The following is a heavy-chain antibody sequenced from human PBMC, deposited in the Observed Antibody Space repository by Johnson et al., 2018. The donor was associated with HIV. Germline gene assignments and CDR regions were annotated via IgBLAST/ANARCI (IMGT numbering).Heavy chain of an antibody. CDR3: ARGEQDAFDI. CDR1: GFSSSDYY. V-gene: IGHV3-11*01. D-gene: IGHD1-26*01. Sequence: QVQLVESGGGLVKPGASLRLSCAASGFSSSDYYMSWIRQAPGKGLEWVAFISSAASTISYADSVTGRFTISRDNTKNSLFVQMDSLTVEDTAVDYCARGEQDAFDIWVQGTVVTVSS. CDR2: ISSAASTI. J-gene: IGHJ3*02.